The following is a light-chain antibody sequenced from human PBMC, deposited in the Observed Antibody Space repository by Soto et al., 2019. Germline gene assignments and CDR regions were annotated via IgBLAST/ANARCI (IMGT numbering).Light chain of an antibody. Sequence: EIVLTQSPGTLSLSPGERATLSCRASQSVTSNYLAWYQQKPGQAPRLLICDASSRATGIPDRFSGSGSGTDVTLTIARLEPEDFAVYYCQQYGTSPYSFGQGTKLEIK. V-gene: IGKV3-20*01. CDR3: QQYGTSPYS. J-gene: IGKJ2*01. CDR1: QSVTSNY. CDR2: DAS.